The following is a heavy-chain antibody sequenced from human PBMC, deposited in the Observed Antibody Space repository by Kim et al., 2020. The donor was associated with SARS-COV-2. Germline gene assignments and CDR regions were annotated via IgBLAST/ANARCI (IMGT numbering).Heavy chain of an antibody. V-gene: IGHV3-66*01. CDR2: IYSGGST. J-gene: IGHJ4*02. D-gene: IGHD6-6*01. CDR3: ARDPPLDQYSSSSSC. Sequence: GGSLRLSCAASGFTVSSNYMSWVRQAPGKGLEWVSVIYSGGSTYYADSVKGRFTISRDNSKNTLYLQMNSLRAEDTAVYYCARDPPLDQYSSSSSCWGQGTLVTVSS. CDR1: GFTVSSNY.